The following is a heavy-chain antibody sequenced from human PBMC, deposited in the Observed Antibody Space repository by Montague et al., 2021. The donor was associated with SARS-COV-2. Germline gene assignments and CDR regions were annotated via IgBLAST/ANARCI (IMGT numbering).Heavy chain of an antibody. V-gene: IGHV4-31*03. J-gene: IGHJ6*03. CDR2: IYYSGST. D-gene: IGHD4-23*01. CDR3: ASTYGGTLGYYYDYMDD. Sequence: TLSLTCTVSGGSTSSGGYYWSWIRQHPGKGLEWIGYIYYSGSTYYNPSLKSRVTISVDTSKNQFSLTLSSVTAADTAVYYCASTYGGTLGYYYDYMDDWGKGTPVTVSS. CDR1: GGSTSSGGYY.